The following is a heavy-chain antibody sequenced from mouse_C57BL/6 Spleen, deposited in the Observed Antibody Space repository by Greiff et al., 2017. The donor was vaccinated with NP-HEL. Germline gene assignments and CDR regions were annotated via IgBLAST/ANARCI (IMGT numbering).Heavy chain of an antibody. Sequence: QVQLQQSGPGLVQPSQSLSITCTVSGFSLTSYGVHWVRQSPGTGLEWLGVIWRGGSTDYNAAFMSRLSITKDNSKSQVFVKMNSLQADDTAIYYCAKGSELGYYFDYWGQGTTLTVAS. D-gene: IGHD4-1*01. CDR1: GFSLTSYG. V-gene: IGHV2-5*01. J-gene: IGHJ2*01. CDR3: AKGSELGYYFDY. CDR2: IWRGGST.